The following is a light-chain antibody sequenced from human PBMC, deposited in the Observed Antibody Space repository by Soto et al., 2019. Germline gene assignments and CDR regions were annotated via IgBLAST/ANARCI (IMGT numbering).Light chain of an antibody. CDR3: SSYTSSSTQV. CDR1: SSDVGGYDY. CDR2: DVS. Sequence: QSVLTQPASESGSPGQSITISCTGTSSDVGGYDYVSWYQQHPGKAPKLIIYDVSNRPSGVSNRFSGSKSGYTASLTISGLQAEDEADYYCSSYTSSSTQVFGGGTKLTVL. J-gene: IGLJ3*02. V-gene: IGLV2-14*01.